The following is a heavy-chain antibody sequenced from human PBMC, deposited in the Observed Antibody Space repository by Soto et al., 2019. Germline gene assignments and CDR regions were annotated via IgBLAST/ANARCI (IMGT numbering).Heavy chain of an antibody. CDR3: ARTQYSSSSKGYYYYGMDV. J-gene: IGHJ6*02. Sequence: ASVKVSCKASGYTFTSYAMHWVRQAPGQRLEWMGWINAGNSNTKYSQKFQGRVTITRDTSASTAYMELSSLRSEDTAVYYCARTQYSSSSKGYYYYGMDVWGQGTTVTVSS. CDR2: INAGNSNT. V-gene: IGHV1-3*01. D-gene: IGHD6-6*01. CDR1: GYTFTSYA.